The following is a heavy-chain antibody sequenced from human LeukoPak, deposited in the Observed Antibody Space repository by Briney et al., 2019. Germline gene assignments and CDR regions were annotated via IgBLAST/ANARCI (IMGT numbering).Heavy chain of an antibody. V-gene: IGHV4-39*07. CDR2: IYYSGST. D-gene: IGHD2-15*01. Sequence: SETLSLTCTVSGGSISSSSYYWGWIRQPPGKGLEWIGSIYYSGSTYYNPSLKSRVTISVDTSKNQFSLKLSSVTAADTAVYYCAREGYCSGGSCYYFFDYWGQGTLVTVSS. CDR3: AREGYCSGGSCYYFFDY. J-gene: IGHJ4*02. CDR1: GGSISSSSYY.